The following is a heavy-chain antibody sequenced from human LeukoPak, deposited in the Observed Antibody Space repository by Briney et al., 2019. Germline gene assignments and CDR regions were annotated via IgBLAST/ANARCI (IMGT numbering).Heavy chain of an antibody. CDR2: INSDGRST. J-gene: IGHJ4*02. CDR3: ARVAYGSSWYVDY. CDR1: GFTFSSYW. V-gene: IGHV3-74*01. D-gene: IGHD6-13*01. Sequence: GGSLRLSCAASGFTFSSYWMHWVRQVPGKGLVWVSRINSDGRSTSYADSVKGRFTISRGNAKNTLYLQMNSLTAEDTAVYYCARVAYGSSWYVDYWGQGNLVTVSS.